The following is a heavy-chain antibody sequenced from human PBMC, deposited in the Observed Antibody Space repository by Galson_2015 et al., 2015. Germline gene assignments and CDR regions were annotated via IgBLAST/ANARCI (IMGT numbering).Heavy chain of an antibody. Sequence: SLRLSCAASGFTFSSYWMSWVRQAPGKGLEWVANIKQDGSEKYYVDSVKGRFTISRDNAKNSLYLQMNSLRAEDTAVYYCASSHCSSTSCYSYYYYGMDVWGQGTTVTVSS. CDR2: IKQDGSEK. J-gene: IGHJ6*02. V-gene: IGHV3-7*03. CDR1: GFTFSSYW. CDR3: ASSHCSSTSCYSYYYYGMDV. D-gene: IGHD2-2*01.